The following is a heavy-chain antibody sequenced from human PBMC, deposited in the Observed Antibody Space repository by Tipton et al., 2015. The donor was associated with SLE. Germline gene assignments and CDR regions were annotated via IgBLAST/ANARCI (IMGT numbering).Heavy chain of an antibody. Sequence: PGLVKPSETLSLSCSVSGGSITGYDEFWAWIRQSPGKGLEWIGSIDDRVSTTYSPSLRSRVTISSTTATNQFSLNLASVTAADTAVYYCASYSYDSSGSTHFDYWGQGTLVTVSS. CDR1: GGSITGYDEF. V-gene: IGHV4-39*07. CDR3: ASYSYDSSGSTHFDY. D-gene: IGHD3-22*01. J-gene: IGHJ4*02. CDR2: IDDRVST.